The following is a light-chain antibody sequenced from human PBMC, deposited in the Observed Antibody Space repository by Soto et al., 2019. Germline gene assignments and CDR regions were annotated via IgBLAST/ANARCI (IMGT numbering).Light chain of an antibody. J-gene: IGLJ3*02. CDR1: SSDIGGYNS. CDR2: EVN. V-gene: IGLV2-8*01. Sequence: QSALTQPPSASGSHGQSVTISYTGTSSDIGGYNSVSWYQQHPGKAPRLMIYEVNKRPSGVPDRFSGSKSGYTASLTVSGLQTEDAAFYYCSSSAGIYHYLVFGGGTKVTVL. CDR3: SSSAGIYHYLV.